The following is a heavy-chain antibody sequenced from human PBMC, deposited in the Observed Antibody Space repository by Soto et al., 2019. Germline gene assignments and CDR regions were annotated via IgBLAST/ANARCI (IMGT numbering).Heavy chain of an antibody. V-gene: IGHV3-49*04. Sequence: GGSLRLSCTASGFTFGDYAMSWVRQAPGKGLEWVGFIRSKAYGGTTEYAASVKGRFTISRDDSKSIAYLQMNSLKTEDTAVYYCTRDRDYSSSSFFPYYYGMDVWGQGTTVTVSS. CDR3: TRDRDYSSSSFFPYYYGMDV. CDR2: IRSKAYGGTT. J-gene: IGHJ6*02. CDR1: GFTFGDYA. D-gene: IGHD6-6*01.